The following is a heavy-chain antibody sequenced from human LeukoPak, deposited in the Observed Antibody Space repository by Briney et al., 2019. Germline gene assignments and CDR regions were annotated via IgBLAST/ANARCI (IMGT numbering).Heavy chain of an antibody. V-gene: IGHV1-2*06. Sequence: GASVKVSCKASGYTFTGYYMHWVRQAPGQGLEWMGRINPNSGGTNYAQKFQGRVTMTRDTSISTAYMELSRLRSDDTAVYYCATSALLRYFDWLNFYYYYYGMDVWGQGTTVTVSS. CDR2: INPNSGGT. CDR3: ATSALLRYFDWLNFYYYYYGMDV. J-gene: IGHJ6*02. CDR1: GYTFTGYY. D-gene: IGHD3-9*01.